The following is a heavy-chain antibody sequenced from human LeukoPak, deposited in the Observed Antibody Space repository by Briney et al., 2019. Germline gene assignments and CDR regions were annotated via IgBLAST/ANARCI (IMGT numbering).Heavy chain of an antibody. CDR2: IDTAGNT. D-gene: IGHD6-13*01. CDR3: ARAKMPGIQAAGRVNYFDS. V-gene: IGHV3-13*01. Sequence: GGSLRLSCAASEFTFSTYDMHWVRQATGKGLEWVSTIDTAGNTWYPDSVKGRFTISRENAKNSLNLQMNSLRVGDTAVYYCARAKMPGIQAAGRVNYFDSWGQGTLVTVSS. J-gene: IGHJ4*02. CDR1: EFTFSTYD.